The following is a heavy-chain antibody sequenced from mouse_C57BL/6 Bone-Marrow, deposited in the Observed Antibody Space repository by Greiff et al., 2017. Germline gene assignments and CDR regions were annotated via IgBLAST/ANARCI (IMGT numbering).Heavy chain of an antibody. CDR3: ARRRISIYYYGSSYEDY. D-gene: IGHD1-1*01. CDR1: GFNIKNTY. V-gene: IGHV14-3*01. CDR2: IDPANGNT. J-gene: IGHJ2*01. Sequence: VQLKESVAELVRPGASVKLSCTASGFNIKNTYMHWVKQRPEQGLEWIGRIDPANGNTKYAPKFQGKATITADTSSNTAYLQLSSLTSEDTAIYYCARRRISIYYYGSSYEDYWGQGTTLTVSS.